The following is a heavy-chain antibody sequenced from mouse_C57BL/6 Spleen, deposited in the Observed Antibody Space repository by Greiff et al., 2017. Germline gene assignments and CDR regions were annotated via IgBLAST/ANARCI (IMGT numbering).Heavy chain of an antibody. CDR1: GFSLTSYG. V-gene: IGHV2-2*01. J-gene: IGHJ3*01. D-gene: IGHD2-4*01. CDR2: IWSGGST. CDR3: AKHGDYEGFAY. Sequence: VQLVESGPGLVQPSQSLSITCTVSGFSLTSYGVHWVRQSPGKGLEWLGVIWSGGSTDYNAAFISRLRISKDNSKSQVFFKMNSLQADDTAMYYCAKHGDYEGFAYWGQGTLVTVSA.